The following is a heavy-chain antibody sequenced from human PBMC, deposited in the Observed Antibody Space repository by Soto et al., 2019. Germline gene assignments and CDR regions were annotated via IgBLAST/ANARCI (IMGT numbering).Heavy chain of an antibody. CDR1: GYTFSRYG. D-gene: IGHD2-8*01. Sequence: QGQLVQSGPEVKKPGASMKVSCKASGYTFSRYGISWVRQAPGQGREWMGWISGYNGDTKYAQKVQGRVTMTIDTSTYTAYMELRSLTSDDTAIYYCAKNGQPPYYYYGMDVWGQGTTVTVSS. CDR2: ISGYNGDT. J-gene: IGHJ6*02. V-gene: IGHV1-18*01. CDR3: AKNGQPPYYYYGMDV.